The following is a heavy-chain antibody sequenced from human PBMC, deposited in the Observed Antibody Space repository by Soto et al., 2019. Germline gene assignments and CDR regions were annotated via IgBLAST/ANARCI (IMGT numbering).Heavy chain of an antibody. V-gene: IGHV1-18*01. CDR2: ISGSSGNA. J-gene: IGHJ4*02. Sequence: QVQLVQSGAEVKNPGASVKVSCKTSGYTFTKYGVGWVRQAPGQGLEWMGWISGSSGNANYAEKVQGRITLTTDTSTSTAYIELRSLRSDDTAVYYCAREMAGLGGEYDYWGQVTLVTVSS. CDR1: GYTFTKYG. CDR3: AREMAGLGGEYDY. D-gene: IGHD3-16*01.